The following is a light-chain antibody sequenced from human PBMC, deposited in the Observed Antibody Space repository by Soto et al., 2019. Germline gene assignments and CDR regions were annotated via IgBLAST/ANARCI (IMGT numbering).Light chain of an antibody. CDR2: DVS. Sequence: QSVLTQPASVSGSPGQSITISCTGISSDVGGYNYVSWYQQHPGKAPKLMIYDVSNRPSGVSNRFSGSKSGNTASLTISGLQAEDDADYYCSSYTSSSTVVFGGGTKVTVL. V-gene: IGLV2-14*01. J-gene: IGLJ2*01. CDR3: SSYTSSSTVV. CDR1: SSDVGGYNY.